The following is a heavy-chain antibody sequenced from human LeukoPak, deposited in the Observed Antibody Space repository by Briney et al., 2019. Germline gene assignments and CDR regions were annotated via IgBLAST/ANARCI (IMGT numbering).Heavy chain of an antibody. CDR1: GYTLTELS. J-gene: IGHJ5*02. CDR3: ATSPMVRGVIWFDP. Sequence: ASVTVSCKVSGYTLTELSMHWVRQAPGKGLEWMGGFDPEDGETIYAQKFQGRVTMTEDTSTDTAYMELSSLRSEDTAVYYCATSPMVRGVIWFDPWGQGTLVTVSS. D-gene: IGHD3-10*01. V-gene: IGHV1-24*01. CDR2: FDPEDGET.